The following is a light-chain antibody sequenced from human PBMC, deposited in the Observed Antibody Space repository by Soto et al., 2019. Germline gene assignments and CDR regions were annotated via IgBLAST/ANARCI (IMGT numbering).Light chain of an antibody. CDR3: QSYDRSLSYV. J-gene: IGLJ1*01. V-gene: IGLV1-40*01. CDR2: GNS. Sequence: QSVLTQPPSVSGAPGQRVTISCTGSSSNIGAGYGVHWYQQLPGTAPKLLIYGNSNRPSGVPDRFSGSKSGTSASLAITGLQAEDEADYYCQSYDRSLSYVFGTGTKLTVL. CDR1: SSNIGAGYG.